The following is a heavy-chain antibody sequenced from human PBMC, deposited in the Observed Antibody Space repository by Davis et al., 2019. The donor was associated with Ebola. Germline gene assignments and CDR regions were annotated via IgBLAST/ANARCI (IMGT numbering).Heavy chain of an antibody. CDR1: GGSFSGYY. D-gene: IGHD2-8*02. V-gene: IGHV4-34*01. J-gene: IGHJ4*02. Sequence: PSETLSLTCAVYGGSFSGYYWSWIRQPPGKGLEWIGEINHSGSTNYNPSLKSRVTISVDTSKNQFSLKLSSVTAADTAVYYCARWDSNNLYWIAYWGQGTLVTVSS. CDR2: INHSGST. CDR3: ARWDSNNLYWIAY.